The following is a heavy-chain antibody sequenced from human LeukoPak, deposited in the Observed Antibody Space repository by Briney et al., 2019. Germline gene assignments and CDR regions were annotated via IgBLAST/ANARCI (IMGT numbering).Heavy chain of an antibody. CDR1: GYTFTGYY. Sequence: GASVKVSCKASGYTFTGYYMHWVRQAPGQGLEWMGWINPNSGGTNYAQKFQGRVTMTRDTSISTAYMELSRLRSDDTAVYYCARVEGLSSSPRTLRYWGQGTPVSVSS. J-gene: IGHJ4*02. V-gene: IGHV1-2*02. CDR2: INPNSGGT. CDR3: ARVEGLSSSPRTLRY. D-gene: IGHD2-15*01.